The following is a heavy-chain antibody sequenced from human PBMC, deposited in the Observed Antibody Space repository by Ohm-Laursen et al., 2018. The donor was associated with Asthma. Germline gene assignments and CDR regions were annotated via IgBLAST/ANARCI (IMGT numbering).Heavy chain of an antibody. CDR3: ARGTSGPWVNYAMDV. Sequence: SLRLSCTASGFSFSSHWMNWGRQAPGKGLGWVANINQDGSVKYYVDSVKGRFTISRDSAENAIYLQMNNLRAEDTAVYYCARGTSGPWVNYAMDVWGQGTSVTVSS. J-gene: IGHJ6*02. D-gene: IGHD2-2*01. CDR1: GFSFSSHW. V-gene: IGHV3-7*01. CDR2: INQDGSVK.